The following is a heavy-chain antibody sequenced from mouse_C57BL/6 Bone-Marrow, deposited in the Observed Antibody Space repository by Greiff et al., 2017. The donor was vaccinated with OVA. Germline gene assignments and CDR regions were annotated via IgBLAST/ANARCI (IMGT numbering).Heavy chain of an antibody. CDR1: GFTFSSYA. Sequence: EVKLMESGEGLVKPGGSLKLSCAASGFTFSSYAMSWVRQTPEKRLEWVAYISSGGDYIYYADTVKGRFTISRDNARNTLYLQMSSLKSEDTAMYYCTRDRGSSLYWYFDVWGTGTTVTVSS. D-gene: IGHD1-1*01. CDR2: ISSGGDYI. J-gene: IGHJ1*03. V-gene: IGHV5-9-1*02. CDR3: TRDRGSSLYWYFDV.